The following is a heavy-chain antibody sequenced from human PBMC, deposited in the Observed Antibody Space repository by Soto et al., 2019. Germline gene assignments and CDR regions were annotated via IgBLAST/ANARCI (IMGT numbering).Heavy chain of an antibody. CDR3: AGTTSHHWLYMDV. J-gene: IGHJ6*03. V-gene: IGHV6-1*01. CDR2: TYYRSRWYN. Sequence: QVQLQESGPGLVKPSQTLSVTCAISGDSVSGNSAAWNWIRLSPSRGLEWLARTYYRSRWYNDYAVSVSSPITVNADTSKNQFSLQLTSVTPEDTAIYYCAGTTSHHWLYMDVWGRGTTVTVSS. D-gene: IGHD1-1*01. CDR1: GDSVSGNSAA.